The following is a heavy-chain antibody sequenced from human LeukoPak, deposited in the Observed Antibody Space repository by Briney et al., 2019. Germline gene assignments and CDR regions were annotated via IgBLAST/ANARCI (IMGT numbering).Heavy chain of an antibody. CDR1: GGSISSGDYY. CDR2: IYYSGST. V-gene: IGHV4-30-4*01. CDR3: ARVVWFGELAYYFDY. Sequence: SETLSLTCTVSGGSISSGDYYWSWIRQPPRKGLEWIGYIYYSGSTYYNLSLKSRVTISVDTSKNQFSLKLSSVTAADTAVYYCARVVWFGELAYYFDYWGQGTLVTVSS. J-gene: IGHJ4*02. D-gene: IGHD3-10*01.